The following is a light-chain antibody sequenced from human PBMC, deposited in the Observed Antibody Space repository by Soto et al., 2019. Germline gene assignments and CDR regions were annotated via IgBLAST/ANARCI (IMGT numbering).Light chain of an antibody. CDR1: QNIRSW. Sequence: IQMTQSPSTLSASVGDRVTITCRASQNIRSWLAWYQQKPGKAPKLLIYKASSLESGVPSRFSGSGSGTEFTLTISSLQSEDFAVYYCQQYDNWPPITFGQGTRLEIK. CDR2: KAS. V-gene: IGKV1-5*03. CDR3: QQYDNWPPIT. J-gene: IGKJ5*01.